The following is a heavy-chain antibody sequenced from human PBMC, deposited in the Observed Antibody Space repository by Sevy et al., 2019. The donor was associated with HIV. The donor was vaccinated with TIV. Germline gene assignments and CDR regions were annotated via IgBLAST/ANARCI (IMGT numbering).Heavy chain of an antibody. CDR3: ARDCNSATCLWGLDV. Sequence: GGSLRLSCAASGFTFNRYWMSWVRQAPGKGLQWVANIKLDGSEKYYLDSVRGRFIISRDNAKNSPYLQMNSLRAEDTAVYYCARDCNSATCLWGLDVWGLGTTVTVSS. J-gene: IGHJ6*02. CDR2: IKLDGSEK. CDR1: GFTFNRYW. D-gene: IGHD1-26*01. V-gene: IGHV3-7*03.